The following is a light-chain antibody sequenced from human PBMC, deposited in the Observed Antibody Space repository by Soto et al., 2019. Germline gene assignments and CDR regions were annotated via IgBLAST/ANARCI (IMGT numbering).Light chain of an antibody. V-gene: IGKV3-20*01. CDR3: QHIGSFPET. Sequence: EVVLTQSPATLSLSPGERVTLSCRASQSVASNFFAWQQQKPRRPPRLIYYSASSRATVIPNRFSSSASGTYFTLIISRLEPEYFAVYYCQHIGSFPETFGQGTNLEI. CDR2: SAS. J-gene: IGKJ1*01. CDR1: QSVASNF.